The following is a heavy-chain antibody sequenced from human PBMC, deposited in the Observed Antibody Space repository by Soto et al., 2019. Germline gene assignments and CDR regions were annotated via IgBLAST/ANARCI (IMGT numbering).Heavy chain of an antibody. D-gene: IGHD3-10*01. Sequence: SETLSLTCTVSGGSISSGGYYWSWIRQHPGKGLEWIGYIYYSGSTYYNPSLKSRVTISVDTSKNQFSLKLSSVTAADTAVYYCARLPRITMVRGVTTNFDYWGQGTLVTVSS. CDR3: ARLPRITMVRGVTTNFDY. J-gene: IGHJ4*02. CDR1: GGSISSGGYY. CDR2: IYYSGST. V-gene: IGHV4-31*03.